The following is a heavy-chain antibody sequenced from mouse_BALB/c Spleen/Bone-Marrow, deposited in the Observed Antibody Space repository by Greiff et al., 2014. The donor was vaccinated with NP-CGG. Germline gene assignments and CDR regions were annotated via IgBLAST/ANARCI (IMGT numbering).Heavy chain of an antibody. V-gene: IGHV5-9-3*01. J-gene: IGHJ4*01. Sequence: EVQVVESGGGLVKPGGSLKLSCTASGFTFSSYAMSWVRQTPEKRLEWVATISSGGRYTYYPDSVKGRFTISRDNAKNTLYLQMSSLRSEDTAMYYCARSEGDYALDYWGQGTSVTVSS. CDR1: GFTFSSYA. CDR3: ARSEGDYALDY. CDR2: ISSGGRYT.